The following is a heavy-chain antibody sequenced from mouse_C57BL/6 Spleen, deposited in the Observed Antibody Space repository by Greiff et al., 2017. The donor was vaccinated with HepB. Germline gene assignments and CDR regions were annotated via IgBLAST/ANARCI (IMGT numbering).Heavy chain of an antibody. CDR1: GYTFTSYW. D-gene: IGHD1-1*01. Sequence: VQLQQPGAELVRPGTSVKLSCKASGYTFTSYWMHWVKQRPGQGLEWIGVIDPSDSYTNYNQKFKGKATLTVDTSSSTAYMQLSSLTSEDSAVYYCARGSYGSSYADWYFDVWGTGTTVTVSS. V-gene: IGHV1-59*01. CDR3: ARGSYGSSYADWYFDV. CDR2: IDPSDSYT. J-gene: IGHJ1*03.